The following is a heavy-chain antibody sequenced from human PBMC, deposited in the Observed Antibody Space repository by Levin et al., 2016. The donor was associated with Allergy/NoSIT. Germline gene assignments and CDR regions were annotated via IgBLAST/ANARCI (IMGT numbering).Heavy chain of an antibody. Sequence: GESLKISCAVSGFTISNYPMNWVRQAPGKGLEWVSAFHTGGSTYYADSVKGRFTISRDNSKNTLYLQVNTLRAEDTATYYCANLGGGSQRDYWGQGTLVIVSS. V-gene: IGHV3-23*01. CDR2: FHTGGST. CDR3: ANLGGGSQRDY. J-gene: IGHJ4*02. D-gene: IGHD2-15*01. CDR1: GFTISNYP.